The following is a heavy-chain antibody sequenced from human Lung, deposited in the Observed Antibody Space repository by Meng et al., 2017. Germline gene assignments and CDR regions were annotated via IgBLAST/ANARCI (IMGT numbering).Heavy chain of an antibody. CDR2: ISAYNGNT. V-gene: IGHV1-18*01. D-gene: IGHD6-6*01. CDR1: GYTFPSYG. J-gene: IGHJ4*02. CDR3: AASTSIAGSPFDY. Sequence: VQLVPAGVEWKQPGAQVKVSGKASGYTFPSYGISWVRQAPGQGLEWMGWISAYNGNTNYAQKLQGRVTMTTDTSTSTAYMELRSLRSDDTAVYYCAASTSIAGSPFDYWGQGTLVTVFS.